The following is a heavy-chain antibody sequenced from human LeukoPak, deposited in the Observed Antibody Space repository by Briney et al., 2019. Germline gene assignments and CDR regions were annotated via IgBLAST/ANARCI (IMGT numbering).Heavy chain of an antibody. D-gene: IGHD2-2*01. Sequence: PSETLSLTCAVYGGSFSGYYWSWIRQPPGKGLEWIGEINHSGSTNYNPSLKSRVTISVDTSKNQFSLKLSSVTAADTAVYYCAREEENCSSTSCYEGFDYWGRGTLVTVSS. CDR3: AREEENCSSTSCYEGFDY. V-gene: IGHV4-34*01. J-gene: IGHJ4*02. CDR1: GGSFSGYY. CDR2: INHSGST.